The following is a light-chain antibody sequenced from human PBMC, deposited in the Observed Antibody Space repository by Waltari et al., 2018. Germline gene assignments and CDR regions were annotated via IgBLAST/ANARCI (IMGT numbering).Light chain of an antibody. Sequence: DIVMTQSPDSLAVSLGERATINCKSSQSVLYSSNNKNYLAGYQQKPGKPPKLLIYWASTRESGVPDRFSGSGSGTDFTLTISSLQAEDVAVYYCQQYYSTPLTFGQGTKLEIK. CDR2: WAS. V-gene: IGKV4-1*01. J-gene: IGKJ2*01. CDR3: QQYYSTPLT. CDR1: QSVLYSSNNKNY.